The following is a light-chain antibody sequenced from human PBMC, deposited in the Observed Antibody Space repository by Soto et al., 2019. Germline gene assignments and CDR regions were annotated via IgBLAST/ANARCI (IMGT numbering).Light chain of an antibody. CDR2: EVS. Sequence: QSVLTQPPSASGSPGQSVTISCTGTSSDVGGYNYVSWYQQHPGKAPKLMIYEVSERPSGVPDRFSGSKSSNTASLTVSGLQAEDEADYYCSSYTRGRSFGVMFGGGTKLTVL. CDR3: SSYTRGRSFGVM. CDR1: SSDVGGYNY. V-gene: IGLV2-8*01. J-gene: IGLJ3*02.